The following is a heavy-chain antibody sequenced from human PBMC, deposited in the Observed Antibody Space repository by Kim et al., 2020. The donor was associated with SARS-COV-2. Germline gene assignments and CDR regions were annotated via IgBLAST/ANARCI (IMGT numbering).Heavy chain of an antibody. V-gene: IGHV3-33*06. Sequence: NKYNEDSVTGRFTISRDNSKNILYLQLNSVRAEDTAVYYCAKDGHGAIDVWGQGTMVTVSS. CDR2: NK. J-gene: IGHJ3*01. CDR3: AKDGHGAIDV.